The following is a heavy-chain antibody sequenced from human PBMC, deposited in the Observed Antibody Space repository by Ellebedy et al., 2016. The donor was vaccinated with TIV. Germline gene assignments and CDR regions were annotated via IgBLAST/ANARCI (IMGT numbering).Heavy chain of an antibody. CDR3: AKEVLVATTYYYYGMDV. CDR1: GFTFSSYG. J-gene: IGHJ6*02. CDR2: ISYDGSNK. D-gene: IGHD5-12*01. V-gene: IGHV3-30*18. Sequence: GGSLRLXCAASGFTFSSYGMHWVRQAPGKGLEWVAVISYDGSNKYYADSVKGRFTISRDNSKNTLYLQMNSLRAEDTAVYYCAKEVLVATTYYYYGMDVWGQGTTVTVSS.